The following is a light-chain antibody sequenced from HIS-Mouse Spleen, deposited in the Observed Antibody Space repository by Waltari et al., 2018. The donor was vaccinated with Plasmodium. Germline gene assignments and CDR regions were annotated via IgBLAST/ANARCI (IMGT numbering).Light chain of an antibody. CDR2: CAS. CDR3: QQYGSSPT. J-gene: IGKJ1*01. CDR1: QSVSSSY. Sequence: EIVLTQSPGTLSLSPGERATLSCRASQSVSSSYLAWYQQKPGQAPRLLIYCASSRATGIPDRFSGSGSGTDCTLTISRLEPEDFAVYYCQQYGSSPTFGQGTKVEIK. V-gene: IGKV3-20*01.